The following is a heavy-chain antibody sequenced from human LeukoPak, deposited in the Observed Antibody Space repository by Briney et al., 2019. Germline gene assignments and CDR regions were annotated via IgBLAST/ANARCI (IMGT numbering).Heavy chain of an antibody. CDR1: GFTFSSYG. CDR2: IKQDGSEK. J-gene: IGHJ6*02. D-gene: IGHD1-14*01. V-gene: IGHV3-7*01. CDR3: ARQVYRMDV. Sequence: GGSLRLSCAASGFTFSSYGMSWVRQAPGKGLEWVANIKQDGSEKYYVDSVKGRFTISRDNAKNSLYLQMNSLRAEDTAVYYCARQVYRMDVWGQGTTVTVSS.